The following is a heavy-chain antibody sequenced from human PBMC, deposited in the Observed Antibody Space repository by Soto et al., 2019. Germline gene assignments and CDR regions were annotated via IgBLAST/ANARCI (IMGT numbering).Heavy chain of an antibody. CDR2: ISPDNGNT. Sequence: QVQLVQSGVEVKKPGASVKVSCKASGYTFTNSGISWVRQAPGQGLEWMGWISPDNGNTNYAQKFQGRVTMTTDTPSSTAYMELRGLRSDDTAVYYCVREYEGETFGVLYFDCWGQGTLVTVSS. CDR1: GYTFTNSG. J-gene: IGHJ4*02. D-gene: IGHD3-3*01. CDR3: VREYEGETFGVLYFDC. V-gene: IGHV1-18*04.